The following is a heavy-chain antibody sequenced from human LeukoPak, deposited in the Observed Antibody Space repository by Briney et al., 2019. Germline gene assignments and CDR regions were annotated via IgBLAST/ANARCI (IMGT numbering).Heavy chain of an antibody. J-gene: IGHJ5*02. Sequence: GASVKVSCKVSGYTLTELSMHWVRQAPGKGLEWMGGFDPEDGETIYAQKFQGRVTMTEDTSTDTAYMELSSLRSEDTAVYYCATDLPYDYGDYAYHWGQGTLVTVSS. V-gene: IGHV1-24*01. CDR1: GYTLTELS. CDR2: FDPEDGET. CDR3: ATDLPYDYGDYAYH. D-gene: IGHD4-17*01.